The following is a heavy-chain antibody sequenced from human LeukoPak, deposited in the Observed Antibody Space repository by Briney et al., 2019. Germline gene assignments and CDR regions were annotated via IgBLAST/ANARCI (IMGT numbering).Heavy chain of an antibody. CDR2: IYHSGST. V-gene: IGHV4-38-2*01. Sequence: PSETLSLTCAVSGYSISSGYYWGWIWQPPGKGLEWIGSIYHSGSTYYNPSLKSRVTISVDTSKNQFSLKLSSVTAADTAVYYCARHPYYDFWSGYISWFDPWGQGTLVTVSS. CDR1: GYSISSGYY. CDR3: ARHPYYDFWSGYISWFDP. D-gene: IGHD3-3*01. J-gene: IGHJ5*02.